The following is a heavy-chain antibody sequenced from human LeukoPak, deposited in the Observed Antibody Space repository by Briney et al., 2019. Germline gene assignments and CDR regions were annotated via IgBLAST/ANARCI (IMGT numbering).Heavy chain of an antibody. Sequence: GGSLRLSCAASGFTVSSNYMSWVRQAPGKGLEWVSVIYSGGSTYYADSVKGRFTISRDNSKNTLYLQMNSLRAEDTAVYYCARALYSSGWYGAPSTEYYFDYWGQGTLVTVSS. CDR1: GFTVSSNY. CDR2: IYSGGST. V-gene: IGHV3-66*01. CDR3: ARALYSSGWYGAPSTEYYFDY. D-gene: IGHD6-19*01. J-gene: IGHJ4*02.